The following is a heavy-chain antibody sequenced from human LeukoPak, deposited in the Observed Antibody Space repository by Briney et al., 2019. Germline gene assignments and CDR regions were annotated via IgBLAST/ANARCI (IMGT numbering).Heavy chain of an antibody. Sequence: GGSLRLSCAASGFTFSSYGMHWVRQAPGKGLAWVAFIRYDGSNKYYADSVKGRFTISRDNSKNTLYLQMNSLRAEDTAVYYCAKDWGAYGSGSHDAFDIWGQGTMVTVSS. CDR3: AKDWGAYGSGSHDAFDI. CDR2: IRYDGSNK. J-gene: IGHJ3*02. CDR1: GFTFSSYG. V-gene: IGHV3-30*02. D-gene: IGHD3-10*01.